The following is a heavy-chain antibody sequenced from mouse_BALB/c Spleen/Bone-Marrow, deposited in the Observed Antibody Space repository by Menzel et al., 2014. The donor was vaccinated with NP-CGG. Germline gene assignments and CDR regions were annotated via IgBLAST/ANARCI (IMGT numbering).Heavy chain of an antibody. V-gene: IGHV5-12-1*01. CDR1: GFAFSSYD. J-gene: IGHJ3*01. Sequence: EVQRVESGGGLVKPGGSLKLSCAASGFAFSSYDMPWVRQTPEKRLEWVAYISSGGGSTYYSDTVKGRFTISRDNAKNTLYRQMSSLKSEDTAMYYCARQILRGFAYWGQGTLVTVSA. CDR2: ISSGGGST. CDR3: ARQILRGFAY. D-gene: IGHD1-1*01.